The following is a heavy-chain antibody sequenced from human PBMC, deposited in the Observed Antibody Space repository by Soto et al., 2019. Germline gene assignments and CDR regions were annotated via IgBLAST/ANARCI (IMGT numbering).Heavy chain of an antibody. J-gene: IGHJ5*02. CDR3: ARHGVPTAGMGWFDP. CDR2: FYPSGKT. D-gene: IGHD1-1*01. Sequence: QLQLQESGPGLVKPSGTLSLTCTVSGGSVSRGDDYWGWLRQPPGEGLQWIASFYPSGKTYYNPSLKSRVTISIDTSNNQISLELTSVAVADTAIYYCARHGVPTAGMGWFDPWGPGTLVSVSS. V-gene: IGHV4-39*01. CDR1: GGSVSRGDDY.